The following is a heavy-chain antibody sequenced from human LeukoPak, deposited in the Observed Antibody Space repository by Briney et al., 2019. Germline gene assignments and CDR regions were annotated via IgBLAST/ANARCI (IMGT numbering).Heavy chain of an antibody. Sequence: GGSLRLSCSASGFDFRTHAMHRVRQAPGKGLEWVSSISSSSSYIYYADSVKGRFAISRDNAKNSLYLQMNSLRAEDTAVYYCARDRLVRGIVVGYDYWGQGTLVTVSS. CDR2: ISSSSSYI. J-gene: IGHJ4*02. V-gene: IGHV3-21*01. CDR1: GFDFRTHA. CDR3: ARDRLVRGIVVGYDY. D-gene: IGHD3-22*01.